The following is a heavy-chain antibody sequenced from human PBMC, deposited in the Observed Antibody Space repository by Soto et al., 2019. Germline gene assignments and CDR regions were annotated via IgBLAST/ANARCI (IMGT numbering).Heavy chain of an antibody. Sequence: GGSLRLSSAASGFTFSSYAMSWVRQAPGKGLEWVSAISGSGGNKYYADSVKGRFTVSRDNSKNTLYLQMNSLRAEDTAVYYCAKDRVGATHRYYYYYGMDVWGQGTTVTVSS. CDR2: ISGSGGNK. V-gene: IGHV3-23*01. J-gene: IGHJ6*02. D-gene: IGHD1-26*01. CDR3: AKDRVGATHRYYYYYGMDV. CDR1: GFTFSSYA.